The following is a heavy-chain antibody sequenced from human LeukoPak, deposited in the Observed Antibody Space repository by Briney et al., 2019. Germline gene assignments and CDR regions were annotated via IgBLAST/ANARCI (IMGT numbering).Heavy chain of an antibody. CDR1: GGSFSGYY. D-gene: IGHD3-22*01. CDR3: ARGNKYYDCRGYLQH. J-gene: IGHJ1*01. V-gene: IGHV4-34*01. Sequence: SETLSLTCAVYGGSFSGYYWSWIRQPPGKGLEGMGEINHSGSTNYNPSLKSRVTISVDTSKNQFSMKMSSVTAASTAVYYSARGNKYYDCRGYLQHWGQGTLVTVSS. CDR2: INHSGST.